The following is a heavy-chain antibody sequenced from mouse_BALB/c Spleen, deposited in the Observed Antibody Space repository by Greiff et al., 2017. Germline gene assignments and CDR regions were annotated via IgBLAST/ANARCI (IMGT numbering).Heavy chain of an antibody. D-gene: IGHD1-1*01. CDR2: IDPANGNT. Sequence: VQLQQSGAELVKPGASVKLSCTASGFNIKDTYMHWVKQRPEQGLEWIGRIDPANGNTKYDPKFQGKATITADTSSNTAYLQLSSLTSEDTAVYYCAPITAYAMDYWGQGTSVTVSS. CDR3: APITAYAMDY. J-gene: IGHJ4*01. V-gene: IGHV14-3*02. CDR1: GFNIKDTY.